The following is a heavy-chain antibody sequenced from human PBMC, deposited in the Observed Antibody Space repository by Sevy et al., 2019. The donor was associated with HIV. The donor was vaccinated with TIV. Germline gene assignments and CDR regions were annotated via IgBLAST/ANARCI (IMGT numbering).Heavy chain of an antibody. D-gene: IGHD1-1*01. V-gene: IGHV3-53*01. CDR2: IYSGGST. CDR1: GFTVSSNY. Sequence: GGSLRLSCAASGFTVSSNYMSWVRQAPGKGLEWVSVIYSGGSTYYADSVKGRFTISRDNSKNTLYLQMNSLRAEDTAVYYCARGIATTNDAFDIWGQGTMVTVS. J-gene: IGHJ3*02. CDR3: ARGIATTNDAFDI.